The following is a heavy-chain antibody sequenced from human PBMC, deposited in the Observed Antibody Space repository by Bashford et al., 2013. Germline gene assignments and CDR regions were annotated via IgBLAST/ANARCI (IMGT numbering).Heavy chain of an antibody. D-gene: IGHD6-13*01. CDR3: ARDAPELSVAAAF. V-gene: IGHV1-69*04. CDR2: IIPMGGRT. J-gene: IGHJ4*02. Sequence: WVRQAPGQGLEWMGRIIPMGGRTNYAQKFQDRVTIVADKSTSTAYMELSSLTSEDTAVYYCARDAPELSVAAAFWGLGTPVTVSS.